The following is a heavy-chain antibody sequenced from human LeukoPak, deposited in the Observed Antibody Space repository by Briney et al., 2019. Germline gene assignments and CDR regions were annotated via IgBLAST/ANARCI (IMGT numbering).Heavy chain of an antibody. CDR3: ARGSHYYYDSSGCFDY. Sequence: SETLSLTCTVSGGSISSRSYYWGWIRQPPGKGLEWIGEIYHSGSTNYNPSLKSRVTISVDKSKNQFSLKLSSVTAADTAVYYCARGSHYYYDSSGCFDYWGQGTLVTVSS. J-gene: IGHJ4*02. CDR1: GGSISSRSYY. CDR2: IYHSGST. D-gene: IGHD3-22*01. V-gene: IGHV4-39*07.